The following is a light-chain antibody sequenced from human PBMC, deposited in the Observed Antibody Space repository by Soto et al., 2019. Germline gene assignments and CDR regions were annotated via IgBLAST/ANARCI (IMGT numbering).Light chain of an antibody. CDR1: LSISSW. V-gene: IGKV1-5*01. Sequence: DIQMTQSPSTLSASVRDRVTITCRASLSISSWLAWYEQKPGKAPKLLIYDASSLESGFPSRVRGSGSGTELTRTFISLQPHDCASYECPQYKCYSMSFGLGTRVPI. CDR3: PQYKCYSMS. J-gene: IGKJ1*01. CDR2: DAS.